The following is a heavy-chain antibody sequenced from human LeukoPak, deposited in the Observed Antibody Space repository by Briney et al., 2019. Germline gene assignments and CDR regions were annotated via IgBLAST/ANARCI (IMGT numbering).Heavy chain of an antibody. CDR1: RFTFNSYE. Sequence: GGALRLSCAASRFTFNSYEMNWVRQAPGKGVEWVSYISSSGSTIYYADSVKGGFTISRDNAKNSLYLQMTSLRAEDTAVYYCARGPSGGNNLWMDYWGQGTLVTVSS. D-gene: IGHD1-20*01. CDR2: ISSSGSTI. J-gene: IGHJ4*02. V-gene: IGHV3-48*03. CDR3: ARGPSGGNNLWMDY.